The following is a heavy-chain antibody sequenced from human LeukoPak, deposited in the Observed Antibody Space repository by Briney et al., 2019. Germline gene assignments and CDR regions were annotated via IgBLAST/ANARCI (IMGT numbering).Heavy chain of an antibody. V-gene: IGHV4-39*07. CDR3: SRGYCSGDSCYPSYPWFDY. CDR2: IYYSGST. CDR1: GGSISSSSYY. Sequence: PSETLSLTCTVSGGSISSSSYYWGWIREPPWKGLEWIGRIYYSGSTYYNPCVKSRFTISVDTSKNPLSLKLSSVTAADPAVYYCSRGYCSGDSCYPSYPWFDYWGQGTLVTVSS. J-gene: IGHJ4*02. D-gene: IGHD2-15*01.